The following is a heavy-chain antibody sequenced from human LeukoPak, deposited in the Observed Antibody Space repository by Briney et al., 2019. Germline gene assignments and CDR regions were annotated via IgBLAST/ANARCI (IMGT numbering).Heavy chain of an antibody. CDR1: GYTFTSYY. CDR3: ARAIIDYYGSGSFDY. Sequence: ASVKVPCKASGYTFTSYYMHWVRQAPGQGLEWMGIINPSGGSTSYAQKFQGRVTMTRDTSTSTVYMELSSLRSEDTAVYYCARAIIDYYGSGSFDYWGQGTLVTVSS. CDR2: INPSGGST. V-gene: IGHV1-46*01. J-gene: IGHJ4*02. D-gene: IGHD3-10*01.